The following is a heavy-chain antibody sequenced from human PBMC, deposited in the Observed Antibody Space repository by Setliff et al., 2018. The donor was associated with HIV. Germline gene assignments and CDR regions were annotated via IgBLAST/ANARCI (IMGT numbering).Heavy chain of an antibody. V-gene: IGHV5-51*01. D-gene: IGHD3-3*01. CDR1: GYSFTSYW. Sequence: GESLKISCKGSGYSFTSYWIGWVRQMPGKGLEWMGIIYPGDSDTRYSPSFQGQVTISADKSISTAYLQWSSLKASDTATYYCARIRRRITIFGVVTDYGMDVWGQGTTVTV. CDR3: ARIRRRITIFGVVTDYGMDV. J-gene: IGHJ6*02. CDR2: IYPGDSDT.